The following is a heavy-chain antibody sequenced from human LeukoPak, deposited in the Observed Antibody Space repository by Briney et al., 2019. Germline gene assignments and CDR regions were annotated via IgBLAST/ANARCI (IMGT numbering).Heavy chain of an antibody. CDR2: IYHSGST. Sequence: ETSETLSLTCTVSGGSISSYYWSWIRQPPGKGLEWIGSIYHSGSTYYNPSLKSRVTISVDTSKNQFSLKLSSVTAADTAVYYCGSATYYKVDSWGQGTLVIVSS. CDR3: GSATYYKVDS. V-gene: IGHV4-59*04. D-gene: IGHD3-10*01. CDR1: GGSISSYY. J-gene: IGHJ4*02.